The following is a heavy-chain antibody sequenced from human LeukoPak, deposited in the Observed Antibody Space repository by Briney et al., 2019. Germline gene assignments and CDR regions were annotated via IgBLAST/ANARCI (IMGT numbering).Heavy chain of an antibody. V-gene: IGHV1-2*02. D-gene: IGHD2/OR15-2a*01. CDR2: IRPHRCAT. CDR1: GFTFPHYY. Sequence: ASVKVSCKSCGFTFPHYYIHWVRQAPGRGLEGMGYIRPHRCATSFPQAFQGRVTITRDTPMSTAYMELTRLPSDDTAVYYCAREGNGLLSKDFDYWGQGTLVTVSS. J-gene: IGHJ4*02. CDR3: AREGNGLLSKDFDY.